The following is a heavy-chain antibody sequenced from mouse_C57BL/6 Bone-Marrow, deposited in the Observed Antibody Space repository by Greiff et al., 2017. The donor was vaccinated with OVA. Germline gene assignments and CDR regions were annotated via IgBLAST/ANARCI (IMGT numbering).Heavy chain of an antibody. CDR1: GYTFTSHW. CDR3: APAYYSNYYFDY. CDR2: IFPGSGST. D-gene: IGHD2-5*01. V-gene: IGHV1-56*01. J-gene: IGHJ2*01. Sequence: VKVVESGPELVRPGASVKISCKAPGYTFTSHWMQWVRQRPGQGLEWIGEIFPGSGSTYYNEKFKGKATLTVDTSSSTAYMQLSSLTSEDSAVYFCAPAYYSNYYFDYWGQGTTLTVSS.